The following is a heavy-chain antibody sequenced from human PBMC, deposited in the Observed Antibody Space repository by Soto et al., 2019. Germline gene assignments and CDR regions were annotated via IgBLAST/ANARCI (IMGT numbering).Heavy chain of an antibody. Sequence: QLQLQESGPGLVKPSETLSLTCTVSGGSISSSSYYWGWIRQPPGKGLEWIGSIYYSGSTYYNPSLKSRVTISVDTSKNQFSLKLSSVTAADTAVYYCARHEGVYCSGGSCHIRPDNWFDPWGQGTLVTVSS. CDR2: IYYSGST. CDR1: GGSISSSSYY. D-gene: IGHD2-15*01. J-gene: IGHJ5*02. CDR3: ARHEGVYCSGGSCHIRPDNWFDP. V-gene: IGHV4-39*01.